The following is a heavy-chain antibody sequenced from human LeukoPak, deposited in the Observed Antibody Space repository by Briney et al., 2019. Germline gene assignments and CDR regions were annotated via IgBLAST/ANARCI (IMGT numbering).Heavy chain of an antibody. CDR3: ARFPTYYDFWSGYKFIDY. CDR1: GFTFGTFW. V-gene: IGHV3-7*01. D-gene: IGHD3-3*01. Sequence: GGSLRLSCAVSGFTFGTFWMTWVRQAPGKGLEWVANIKHDGSEQYYVDSVKGRFTISRDNPKNSLYLQLNSLRAEDTAIYYCARFPTYYDFWSGYKFIDYWGQGTLVTVSS. CDR2: IKHDGSEQ. J-gene: IGHJ4*02.